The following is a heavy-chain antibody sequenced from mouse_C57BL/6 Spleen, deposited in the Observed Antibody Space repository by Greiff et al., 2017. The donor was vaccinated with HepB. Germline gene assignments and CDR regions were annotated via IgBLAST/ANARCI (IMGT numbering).Heavy chain of an antibody. V-gene: IGHV1-72*01. CDR2: IDPNSGGT. J-gene: IGHJ1*03. Sequence: QVQLQQPGAELVKPGASVKLSCKASGYTFTSYWMHWVKQRPGRGLEWIGRIDPNSGGTKYNEKFKSKATLTVDKPSSTAYMQLISLTSEDSAVYYCARYGSSYVYFDVWGTGTTVTVSS. CDR1: GYTFTSYW. D-gene: IGHD1-1*01. CDR3: ARYGSSYVYFDV.